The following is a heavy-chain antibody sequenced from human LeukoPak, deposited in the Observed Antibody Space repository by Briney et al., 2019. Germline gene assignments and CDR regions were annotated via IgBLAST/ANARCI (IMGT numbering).Heavy chain of an antibody. CDR3: ARTVVPAASFDY. CDR2: IYTSGST. D-gene: IGHD2-2*01. V-gene: IGHV4-61*02. Sequence: SETLSLTCTASGGSISSGSYYWSWIRQPAGKGLEWIGRIYTSGSTNYNPSLKSRVTISVDTSKNQFSLKLSSVTAADTAVYYCARTVVPAASFDYWGQGTLVTVSS. J-gene: IGHJ4*02. CDR1: GGSISSGSYY.